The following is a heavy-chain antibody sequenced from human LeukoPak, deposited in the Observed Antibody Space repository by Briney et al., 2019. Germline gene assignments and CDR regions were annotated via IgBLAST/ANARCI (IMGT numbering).Heavy chain of an antibody. D-gene: IGHD3-10*01. V-gene: IGHV4-34*01. CDR2: INHSGSN. CDR3: ARGQHYYGSGSECYMDV. Sequence: SETQSLTCALYGRSFSGYYGSWIRQPPGKGPEWLGEINHSGSNNYNPSLKIRVTISVDTSKNQFSLKLNSVTAADTAVYYCARGQHYYGSGSECYMDVWGKGTTVTVSS. CDR1: GRSFSGYY. J-gene: IGHJ6*03.